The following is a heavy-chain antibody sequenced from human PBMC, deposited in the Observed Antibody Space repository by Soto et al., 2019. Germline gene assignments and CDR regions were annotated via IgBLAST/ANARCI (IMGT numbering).Heavy chain of an antibody. CDR3: ARGPVAGDFDY. CDR2: INSDGSST. J-gene: IGHJ4*02. CDR1: GFTFSSYW. Sequence: EVQLVESGGGLVQPGGSLRLSCAASGFTFSSYWMHWVRQAPGKGLVWVSRINSDGSSTNFADSVKGRFTISRDNAKNTLYLQMNNLRAEDTAVHYCARGPVAGDFDYWGQGTLVTVSS. V-gene: IGHV3-74*01. D-gene: IGHD6-19*01.